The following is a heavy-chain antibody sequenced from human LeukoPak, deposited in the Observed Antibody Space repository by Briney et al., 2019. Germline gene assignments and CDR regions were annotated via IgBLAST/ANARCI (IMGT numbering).Heavy chain of an antibody. CDR3: AISGGYWAWAH. CDR1: GFTFSSYG. CDR2: ISGSGGGT. V-gene: IGHV3-23*01. Sequence: GGSLRLSCAASGFTFSSYGMSWVRQAPGKGLEWVSAISGSGGGTYYADSVKGRFTISRDNSKNTLYLQMNSLRAEDPAVYYCAISGGYWAWAHWGQGTLVTVSS. D-gene: IGHD1-26*01. J-gene: IGHJ4*02.